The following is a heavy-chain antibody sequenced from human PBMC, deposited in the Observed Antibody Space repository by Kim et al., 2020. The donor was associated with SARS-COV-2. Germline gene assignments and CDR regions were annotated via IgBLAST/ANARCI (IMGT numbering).Heavy chain of an antibody. CDR1: GYTLTELS. CDR2: FDPEDGET. D-gene: IGHD4-17*01. CDR3: ATDSKGEGYGDYVVPFDY. V-gene: IGHV1-24*01. J-gene: IGHJ4*02. Sequence: ASVKVSCKVSGYTLTELSMHWVRQAPGKGLEWMGGFDPEDGETIYAQKFQGRVTMTEDTSTDTAYMELSSLRSEDTAVYYCATDSKGEGYGDYVVPFDYWGEGTLVTGAS.